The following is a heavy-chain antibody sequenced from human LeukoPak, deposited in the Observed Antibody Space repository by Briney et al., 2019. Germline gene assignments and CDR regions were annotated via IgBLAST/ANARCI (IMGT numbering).Heavy chain of an antibody. CDR1: GFTFSSYS. CDR2: ISSSSSTI. J-gene: IGHJ4*02. V-gene: IGHV3-48*01. CDR3: ASGWLRRDF. D-gene: IGHD5-12*01. Sequence: PGGSLRRSCAASGFTFSSYSMNWVRQAPGKGLEWVSYISSSSSTIYYADSVKGRFTISRDNAKNSLYLQMNSLRAEDTAMYYCASGWLRRDFWGQGTLVTVSS.